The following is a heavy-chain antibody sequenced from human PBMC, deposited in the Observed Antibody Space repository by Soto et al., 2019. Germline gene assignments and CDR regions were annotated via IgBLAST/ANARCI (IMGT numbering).Heavy chain of an antibody. V-gene: IGHV3-66*01. Sequence: EVQLVESGGGLVQPGGSLRLSCAASGFTVSSNYMSCVRQAPGKGLEWVSVVYIGGNTYYGESVEDRFTISRDNFENMLYLQMNGLRAEDTAVYYCAGSVGGGFDYWGQGTLVSVSS. CDR2: VYIGGNT. J-gene: IGHJ4*02. D-gene: IGHD3-16*01. CDR3: AGSVGGGFDY. CDR1: GFTVSSNY.